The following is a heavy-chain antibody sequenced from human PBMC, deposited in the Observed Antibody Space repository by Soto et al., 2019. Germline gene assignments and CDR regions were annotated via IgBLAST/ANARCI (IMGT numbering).Heavy chain of an antibody. Sequence: QVQLVQSGAEVKKPGSSVTVSCRASGGTFSNYAINWVRQAPGQGLEWMAGIIPLFGTTNYAQKFQGRVTXXADESTSTAYMELTSLRSQDRAVFYCATSPYSYDTSGYLDYWGQGTLVTVSS. D-gene: IGHD3-22*01. CDR3: ATSPYSYDTSGYLDY. J-gene: IGHJ4*02. CDR2: IIPLFGTT. CDR1: GGTFSNYA. V-gene: IGHV1-69*12.